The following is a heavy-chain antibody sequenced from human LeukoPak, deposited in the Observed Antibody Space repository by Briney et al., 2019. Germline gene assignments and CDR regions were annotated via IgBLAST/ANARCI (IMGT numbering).Heavy chain of an antibody. D-gene: IGHD2-2*01. Sequence: GASVTVSCKASGYTFTSYDINWVRQAAGQGLEWMGWMNPNSGNTGYAQKFQGRVTMTRNTSISTADMELSSLSSEDTAVYYCARDSGDCSSTSCYVRDWFDPWGQGTPVTVSS. J-gene: IGHJ5*02. CDR3: ARDSGDCSSTSCYVRDWFDP. CDR2: MNPNSGNT. CDR1: GYTFTSYD. V-gene: IGHV1-8*01.